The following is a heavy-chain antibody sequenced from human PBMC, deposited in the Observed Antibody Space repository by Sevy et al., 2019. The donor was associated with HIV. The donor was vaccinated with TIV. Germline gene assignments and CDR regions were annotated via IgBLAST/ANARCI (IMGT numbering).Heavy chain of an antibody. D-gene: IGHD1-26*01. CDR3: AREFTGWDLHLDY. Sequence: GGSLRLSCVASGFAFSTHAMHWVRQAPDKGLEWVAVISYDGTNKNYADSVKDRFTISRDNSKNTLYLQMNSLRADDTAVYYCAREFTGWDLHLDYWAQGTLVTVSS. CDR2: ISYDGTNK. J-gene: IGHJ4*02. CDR1: GFAFSTHA. V-gene: IGHV3-30-3*01.